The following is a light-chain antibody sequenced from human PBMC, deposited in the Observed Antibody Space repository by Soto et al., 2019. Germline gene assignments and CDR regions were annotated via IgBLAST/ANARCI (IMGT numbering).Light chain of an antibody. CDR3: CSYVGSSTLA. CDR1: SSDIGSYNL. CDR2: DVD. Sequence: QSALTQPASVSGSPGQSVTISCTGTSSDIGSYNLVSWYQQHPGKVPKLMIYDVDKRPSGISDRFSGSKSDNTASLTISGLQAEDEADYYCCSYVGSSTLAFGGGTKLTVL. J-gene: IGLJ2*01. V-gene: IGLV2-23*02.